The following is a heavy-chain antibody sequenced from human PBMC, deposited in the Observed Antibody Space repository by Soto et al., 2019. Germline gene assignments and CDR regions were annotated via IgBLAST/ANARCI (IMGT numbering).Heavy chain of an antibody. CDR1: GGSISSYY. J-gene: IGHJ2*01. CDR3: ARRTGAGNWYFDL. V-gene: IGHV4-59*05. CDR2: IYYSGSP. D-gene: IGHD6-25*01. Sequence: SETLSLTCTVSGGSISSYYWSWIRQPPGKGLEWIGSIYYSGSPFYNPSLKSRVTLSVDTSKNQFSLKMTSVTAADTALYYCARRTGAGNWYFDLWGRGTLVTVS.